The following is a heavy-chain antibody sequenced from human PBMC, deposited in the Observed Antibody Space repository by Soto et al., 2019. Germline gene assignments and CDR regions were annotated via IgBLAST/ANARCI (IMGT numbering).Heavy chain of an antibody. J-gene: IGHJ6*02. CDR2: IWYDGSNK. CDR3: AREGGGSYSYGMDV. V-gene: IGHV3-33*01. Sequence: GGSLRLSCAASGFTFSSYGMHWVRQAPGKGLEWVAVIWYDGSNKYYADSVKGRFTISRDNSKNTLYLQMNSLRAEDTAVYYCAREGGGSYSYGMDVWGQGTTVTVSS. CDR1: GFTFSSYG. D-gene: IGHD1-26*01.